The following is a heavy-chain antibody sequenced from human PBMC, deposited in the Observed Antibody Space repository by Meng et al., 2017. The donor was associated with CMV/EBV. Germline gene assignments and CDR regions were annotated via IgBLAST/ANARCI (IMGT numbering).Heavy chain of an antibody. D-gene: IGHD1-20*01. CDR3: ARSNWNYFDY. CDR1: GFTFSSYD. J-gene: IGHJ4*02. Sequence: GESLKISCAACGFTFSSYDMHWVRQATGKGLEWVSAIGTAGDTYYPGSVKGQFTISRENAKNSLYLQMNSLRAGDTAVYYCARSNWNYFDYWGQGTLVTVSS. V-gene: IGHV3-13*03. CDR2: IGTAGDT.